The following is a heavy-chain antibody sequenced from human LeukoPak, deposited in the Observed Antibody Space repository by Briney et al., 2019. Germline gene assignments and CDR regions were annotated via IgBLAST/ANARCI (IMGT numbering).Heavy chain of an antibody. Sequence: GGSLRLSCAASGFTFSSYGMSWGRQAPGKGLEWVSAVSGGGGTTDYAGSVRGRFTISRDNSKNTLYLQMSSLRAEDTAVYYCAKDLIRDRIQLWFDYWGQRTLVTFSS. J-gene: IGHJ4*02. CDR1: GFTFSSYG. V-gene: IGHV3-23*01. CDR3: AKDLIRDRIQLWFDY. D-gene: IGHD5-18*01. CDR2: VSGGGGTT.